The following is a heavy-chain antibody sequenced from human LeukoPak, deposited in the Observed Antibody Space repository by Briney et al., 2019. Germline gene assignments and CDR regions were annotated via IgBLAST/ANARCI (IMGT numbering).Heavy chain of an antibody. Sequence: GRSLRLSCAASGFTFSSYAMHWVRQAPGKGLEWVAVISYDGSNKYYADSVKGRFTISRDNSKNTLYLQMNSLGAEDTAVYYCARTTVTTVGGDYWGQGTLVTVSS. CDR2: ISYDGSNK. V-gene: IGHV3-30*04. CDR3: ARTTVTTVGGDY. J-gene: IGHJ4*02. D-gene: IGHD4-17*01. CDR1: GFTFSSYA.